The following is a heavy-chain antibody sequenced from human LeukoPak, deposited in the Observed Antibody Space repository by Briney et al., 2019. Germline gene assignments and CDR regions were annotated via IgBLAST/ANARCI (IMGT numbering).Heavy chain of an antibody. Sequence: ASVKVSCKASGYSFSTYGISWVRQAPGQGLEWMGWISTYNGNTKYTQRLQGRVTMTTDTSTSTAYMELRSLRSDDTAVYYCARVSQYYYDSSSYYYVPYYFDYWGQGTLVTVSS. CDR3: ARVSQYYYDSSSYYYVPYYFDY. CDR1: GYSFSTYG. V-gene: IGHV1-18*01. D-gene: IGHD3-22*01. J-gene: IGHJ4*02. CDR2: ISTYNGNT.